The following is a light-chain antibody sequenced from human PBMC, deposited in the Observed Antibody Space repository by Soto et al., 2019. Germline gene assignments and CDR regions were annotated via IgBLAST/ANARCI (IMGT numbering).Light chain of an antibody. CDR2: AES. CDR1: QGIAGS. J-gene: IGKJ4*01. CDR3: QQVKSYPRT. V-gene: IGKV1-9*01. Sequence: DIQLTQSPSFLSASVGGRVTITCRASQGIAGSLAWYQQKPGEPPKLLIYAESTLQSGVPSRFSGSGSGTRGTLTISSLQPEDFATYYCQQVKSYPRTFGGGTKVDIK.